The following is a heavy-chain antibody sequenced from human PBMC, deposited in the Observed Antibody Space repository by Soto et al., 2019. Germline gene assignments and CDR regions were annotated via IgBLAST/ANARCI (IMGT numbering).Heavy chain of an antibody. CDR3: ARAQWFGYPPHPSDY. D-gene: IGHD3-10*01. CDR2: IWYDGSNK. CDR1: GFTFSSYG. J-gene: IGHJ4*02. V-gene: IGHV3-33*01. Sequence: QVQLVESGGGVVQPGRSLRLSCAASGFTFSSYGMHWVRQAPGTGLEWVAVIWYDGSNKYYADSVTGRFTISRDNSKNALYLQMNSLRAEDTAVYYCARAQWFGYPPHPSDYWGQGTLVTVSS.